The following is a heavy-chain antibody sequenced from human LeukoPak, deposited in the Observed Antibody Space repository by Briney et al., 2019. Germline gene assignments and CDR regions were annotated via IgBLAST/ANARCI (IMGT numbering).Heavy chain of an antibody. V-gene: IGHV4-59*01. CDR1: CACMSNCS. CDR2: IYYSGST. J-gene: IGHJ4*02. Sequence: SPSLSITCTDYCACMSNCSWEWILQPPAKKMDKIGYIYYSGSTNSNPSLKSRVTISVDTSKNQFSLKLSSVTAADTAVYYCARAGQFISARPISFDYWGQGTLVTVSS. CDR3: ARAGQFISARPISFDY. D-gene: IGHD6-6*01.